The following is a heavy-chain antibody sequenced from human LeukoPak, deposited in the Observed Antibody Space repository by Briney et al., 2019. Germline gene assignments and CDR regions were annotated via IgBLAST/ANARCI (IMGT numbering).Heavy chain of an antibody. CDR2: ISGSGGST. D-gene: IGHD5-12*01. V-gene: IGHV3-23*01. CDR3: AKRGSSGYDEFDY. J-gene: IGHJ4*02. CDR1: GFTFSSYA. Sequence: PGGSRRLSCAASGFTFSSYAMCWVRQAPGKGLEWVSTISGSGGSTYYADSVKGRFTISRDNSKNTLYLQMNSLRAEDTAVYYCAKRGSSGYDEFDYWGQGTLVTVSS.